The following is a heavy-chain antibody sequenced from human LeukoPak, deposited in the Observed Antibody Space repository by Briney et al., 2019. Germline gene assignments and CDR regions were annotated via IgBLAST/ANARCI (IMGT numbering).Heavy chain of an antibody. D-gene: IGHD1-1*01. V-gene: IGHV3-23*01. Sequence: PGGSLRLSCAASGFTFSSYAMSWVRQAPGKGLEWVSAISGSGGSTYYADSVKGRFTISRDNSKNTLYLQMNSLRAEDTAVYYCAKRQLERLWLQTLYYFDYWGQGTLVTVSS. CDR3: AKRQLERLWLQTLYYFDY. CDR2: ISGSGGST. CDR1: GFTFSSYA. J-gene: IGHJ4*02.